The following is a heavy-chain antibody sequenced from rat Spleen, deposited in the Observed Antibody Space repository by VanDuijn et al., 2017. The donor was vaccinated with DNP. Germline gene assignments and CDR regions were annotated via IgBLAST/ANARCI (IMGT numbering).Heavy chain of an antibody. J-gene: IGHJ1*01. Sequence: EVQLVETGGGLVQPGRSLKLSCVASGFTFSSYWMFWIRQAPGKGLEWVASINTDGGSTYYPDSVKGRFTVSRDNAENTVYLQMNSLRSEDTATYYCARGVYYYSATYWYFDFWGPGTMVSVSS. CDR2: INTDGGST. V-gene: IGHV5-58*01. CDR1: GFTFSSYW. CDR3: ARGVYYYSATYWYFDF. D-gene: IGHD1-1*01.